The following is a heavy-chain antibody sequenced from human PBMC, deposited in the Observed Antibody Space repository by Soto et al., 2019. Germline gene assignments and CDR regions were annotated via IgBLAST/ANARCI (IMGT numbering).Heavy chain of an antibody. CDR1: GGSISSYY. V-gene: IGHV4-59*08. Sequence: SETLSLSCTVSGGSISSYYWSWIRQPPGKGLEWIGYIFSSGSTTYNPSLKSRVTISVDTSENQISLRLNSVTAADTAMYYCARRSRDSYTFDYWGQGALVTVSS. D-gene: IGHD2-2*01. CDR3: ARRSRDSYTFDY. J-gene: IGHJ4*02. CDR2: IFSSGST.